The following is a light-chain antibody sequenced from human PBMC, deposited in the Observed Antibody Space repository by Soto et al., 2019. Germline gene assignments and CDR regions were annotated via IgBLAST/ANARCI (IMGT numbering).Light chain of an antibody. CDR3: SSYTGTSAPNV. CDR1: SSDIGGYTY. CDR2: DVS. V-gene: IGLV2-14*03. Sequence: QSVLTQPASVSGSPGQSITLSCTGTSSDIGGYTYVSWYQQSPGDVPKLIISDVSNRLSGISSRVSGSKSGNTASLTISGLQAEDEADYYCSSYTGTSAPNVIGTGTKVTVL. J-gene: IGLJ1*01.